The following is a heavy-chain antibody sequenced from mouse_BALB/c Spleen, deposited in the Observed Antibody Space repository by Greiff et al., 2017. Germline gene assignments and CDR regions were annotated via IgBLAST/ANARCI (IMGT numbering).Heavy chain of an antibody. Sequence: VKLQQSGAELARPGASVKMSCKASGYTFTSYTMHWVKQRPGQGLEWIGYINPSSGYTNYNQKFKDKATLTADKSSSTAYMQLSSLTSEDSAVYYCASDDGYYRGWFAYWGQGTLVTVSA. D-gene: IGHD2-3*01. J-gene: IGHJ3*01. CDR3: ASDDGYYRGWFAY. V-gene: IGHV1-4*01. CDR1: GYTFTSYT. CDR2: INPSSGYT.